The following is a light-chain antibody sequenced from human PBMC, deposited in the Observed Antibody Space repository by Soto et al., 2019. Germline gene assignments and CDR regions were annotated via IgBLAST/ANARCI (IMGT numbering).Light chain of an antibody. V-gene: IGKV3-20*01. J-gene: IGKJ3*01. CDR1: QSVSRNY. CDR2: GAS. CDR3: QQYGSSFT. Sequence: ENVLTQSPGTLSLSPGERATLSCRASQSVSRNYLAWYRQKPGQAPRLLIYGASSRATGTPDRFSGSGSGADFTLTISRLEPEDFAVYYCQQYGSSFTFGPGTRVDIK.